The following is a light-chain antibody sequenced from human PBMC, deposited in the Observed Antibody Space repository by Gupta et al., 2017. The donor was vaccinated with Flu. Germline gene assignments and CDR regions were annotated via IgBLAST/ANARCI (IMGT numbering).Light chain of an antibody. CDR2: QAS. CDR1: QSISNW. V-gene: IGKV1-5*03. J-gene: IGKJ1*01. Sequence: PSTLSASVGDRVTITCRASQSISNWLAWYQQKAGKAPKLLIHQASRLESGVPSRFSGSGSGTEFTLTISSLQPDDFATYYCQQENSSSRTFGQGTTVEIK. CDR3: QQENSSSRT.